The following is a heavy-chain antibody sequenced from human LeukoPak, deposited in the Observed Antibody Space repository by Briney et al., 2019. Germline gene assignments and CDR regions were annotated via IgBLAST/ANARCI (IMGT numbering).Heavy chain of an antibody. Sequence: SVKVSCKASGGTFSSYAISWVRQAPGQGLEWMGGIIPIFGTANYAQKFQGRVTITADKSTSTAYMELSSLRSEDTAVYYCARLNSGYDLNWFDPWGQGTLVTVSS. CDR3: ARLNSGYDLNWFDP. CDR2: IIPIFGTA. D-gene: IGHD5-12*01. V-gene: IGHV1-69*06. CDR1: GGTFSSYA. J-gene: IGHJ5*02.